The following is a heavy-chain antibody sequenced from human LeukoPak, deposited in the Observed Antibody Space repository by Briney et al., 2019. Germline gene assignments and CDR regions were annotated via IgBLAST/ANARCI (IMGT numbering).Heavy chain of an antibody. Sequence: GGSLRLSCAASGFTFSSYSMNWVRQAPGKGLEWVSSISSSSSYIYYADSVKGRFTISRDNAKNSLYLQMNSLRAEDTAVYYCARAPIQLHNYYMDVWGKGTTVTVS. CDR2: ISSSSSYI. CDR1: GFTFSSYS. J-gene: IGHJ6*03. D-gene: IGHD5-18*01. V-gene: IGHV3-21*01. CDR3: ARAPIQLHNYYMDV.